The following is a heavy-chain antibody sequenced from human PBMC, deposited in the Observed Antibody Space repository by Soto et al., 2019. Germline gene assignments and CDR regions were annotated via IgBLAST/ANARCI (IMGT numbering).Heavy chain of an antibody. Sequence: QVQLVQSGAEVKKPGASVKVSCKASGYTFTSYYMHWVRQAPGQGLEWMGIINPSGGSTSYAQKSQGRVTMTRDTSTSTVYMELSSLRSEDTAVYYCARGVGDGSGSYYEADWVDPWGQGTLVTVSS. CDR3: ARGVGDGSGSYYEADWVDP. CDR2: INPSGGST. CDR1: GYTFTSYY. J-gene: IGHJ5*02. V-gene: IGHV1-46*01. D-gene: IGHD3-10*01.